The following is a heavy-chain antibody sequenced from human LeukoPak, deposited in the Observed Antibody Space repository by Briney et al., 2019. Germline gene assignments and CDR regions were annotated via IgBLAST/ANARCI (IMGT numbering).Heavy chain of an antibody. CDR3: ARDTSSSFDY. D-gene: IGHD6-19*01. J-gene: IGHJ4*02. Sequence: GGSLRLSCAASGFTFSSYWMHWVRQAPGKGLVWVSRINRDGSTTGYADSVKGRFTISRDNAKNTLDLQMSSLRVEDTAVYYCARDTSSSFDYWGQGILVTVSS. CDR1: GFTFSSYW. V-gene: IGHV3-74*01. CDR2: INRDGSTT.